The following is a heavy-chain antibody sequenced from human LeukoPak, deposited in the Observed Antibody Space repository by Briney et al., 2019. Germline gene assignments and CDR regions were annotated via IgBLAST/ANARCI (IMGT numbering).Heavy chain of an antibody. CDR2: IYSGGST. CDR1: GFTVSSNY. Sequence: GGSLRLSCAASGFTVSSNYMSWVRQAPGKGLEWVSVIYSGGSTYYADSVKGRFTISRDNAKNSLYLQMNSQRARDTAVYYSARGRQAAGREYYFDYWGQGTLVTVSS. CDR3: ARGRQAAGREYYFDY. J-gene: IGHJ4*02. V-gene: IGHV3-53*05. D-gene: IGHD6-13*01.